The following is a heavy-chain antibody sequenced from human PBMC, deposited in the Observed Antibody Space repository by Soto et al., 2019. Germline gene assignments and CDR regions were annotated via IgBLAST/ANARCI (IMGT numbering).Heavy chain of an antibody. CDR1: VFTVSSNY. CDR2: IYSGGST. D-gene: IGHD6-13*01. J-gene: IGHJ4*02. CDR3: ARITSSSWPDY. V-gene: IGHV3-66*01. Sequence: PAGSLRLSCAASVFTVSSNYMSWVRQAPGKGLEWVSVIYSGGSTYYADSVKRRFTISRDNSKNTLYLQMNSLRAEDTAVYYCARITSSSWPDYWGQGTLVTVSS.